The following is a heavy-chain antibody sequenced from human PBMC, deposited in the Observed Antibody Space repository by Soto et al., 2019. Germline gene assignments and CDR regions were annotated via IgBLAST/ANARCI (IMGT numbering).Heavy chain of an antibody. V-gene: IGHV1-8*01. CDR3: ARGYYYDSSGYYYGP. Sequence: QVQLVQSGAEVKKPGASVKVSCKASGYTFTTSDINWVRQATGQGLEWMGWMNPNSGNTGYAQKFQGRVTMTRDTSISTAYMELSGLRSEDTAVYNCARGYYYDSSGYYYGPWGQGTPVTVSS. J-gene: IGHJ5*02. CDR2: MNPNSGNT. D-gene: IGHD3-22*01. CDR1: GYTFTTSD.